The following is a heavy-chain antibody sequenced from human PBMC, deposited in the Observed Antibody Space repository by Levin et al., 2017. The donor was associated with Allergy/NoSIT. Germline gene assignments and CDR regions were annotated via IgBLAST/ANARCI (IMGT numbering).Heavy chain of an antibody. CDR3: TRDDFWSGPSREEQNPSGY. CDR2: INTKTDGGTT. Sequence: GGSLRLSCAASGFTVSDAWMSWVRQAPGKGLEWVGRINTKTDGGTTEYAAPVKGRFTVSRDDSNNTLWLQMNSSKTDDTAVYYCTRDDFWSGPSREEQNPSGYWGQGTLVSVSS. V-gene: IGHV3-15*01. CDR1: GFTVSDAW. D-gene: IGHD3-3*01. J-gene: IGHJ4*02.